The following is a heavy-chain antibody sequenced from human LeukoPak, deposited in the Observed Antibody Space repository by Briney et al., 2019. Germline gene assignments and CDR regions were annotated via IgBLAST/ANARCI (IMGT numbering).Heavy chain of an antibody. J-gene: IGHJ3*02. CDR3: ARGFSGLYSHAFDI. D-gene: IGHD1-26*01. V-gene: IGHV4-31*03. CDR1: GDSISSGVDY. Sequence: SQTLSLTCTVSGDSISSGVDYWNWIRQHPGTGPEWIGYIYHSGSTYHNPSLKSRVTISVDTSKNQFSLNLSSVTAADTAVYFCARGFSGLYSHAFDIWGQGTMVTVSS. CDR2: IYHSGST.